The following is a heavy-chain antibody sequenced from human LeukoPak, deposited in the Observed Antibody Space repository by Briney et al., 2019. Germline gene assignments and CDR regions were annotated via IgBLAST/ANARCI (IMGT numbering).Heavy chain of an antibody. CDR1: GGSISSSSYY. V-gene: IGHV4-39*07. Sequence: PSETLSLTCTVSGGSISSSSYYWGWIRQPPGKGLEWIGSIYYSGSTYYNPSLKSRVTISVDTSKNQFSLKLSSVTAADTAVYYCAREVFGMDYYYYMDVWGKGTTVTVSS. CDR2: IYYSGST. J-gene: IGHJ6*03. D-gene: IGHD3-3*01. CDR3: AREVFGMDYYYYMDV.